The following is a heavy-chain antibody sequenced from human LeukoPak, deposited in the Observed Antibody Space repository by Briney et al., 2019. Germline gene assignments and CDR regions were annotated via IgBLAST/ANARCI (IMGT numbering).Heavy chain of an antibody. J-gene: IGHJ4*02. D-gene: IGHD3-10*01. CDR3: VKVVRDYIDY. CDR1: GFAFSSFS. V-gene: IGHV3-23*01. CDR2: TTGSGDST. Sequence: GGSLRLSCAASGFAFSSFSMCWVRQTPGKGLEWVSVTTGSGDSTSYADSVKGRFTISRDNSKNTVYLQMNSLTAEDTAIYYCVKVVRDYIDYWGQGTLVTVSS.